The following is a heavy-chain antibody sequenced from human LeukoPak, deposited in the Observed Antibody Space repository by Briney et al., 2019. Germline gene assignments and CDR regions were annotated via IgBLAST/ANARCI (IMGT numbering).Heavy chain of an antibody. V-gene: IGHV3-7*01. CDR2: IKQDGSEK. J-gene: IGHJ5*02. Sequence: GGSLRLSCAASGFTFSSYWMSWVRQAPGKGLEWVANIKQDGSEKYYVDSVKGRFTISRDNAKNSLYLQMNSLRAEDTAVYYCARELPRGRTTAWFDPWGQGTLVTVSS. CDR3: ARELPRGRTTAWFDP. D-gene: IGHD1/OR15-1a*01. CDR1: GFTFSSYW.